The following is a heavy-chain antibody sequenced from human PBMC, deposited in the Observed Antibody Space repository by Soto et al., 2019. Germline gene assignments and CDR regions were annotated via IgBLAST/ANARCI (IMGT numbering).Heavy chain of an antibody. D-gene: IGHD1-1*01. V-gene: IGHV3-30*18. CDR2: ISYDGKVA. CDR3: AKEGPITNWYFDY. J-gene: IGHJ4*02. Sequence: QVQLVESGGGVVQPGRSLRLSCAASGFTFSSYGMHWVRQAPVKGLEWVTVISYDGKVAYYADSVKGRFTISRDNSKNTLYLQMNSLRTEDTAMYYCAKEGPITNWYFDYWGQGTLVTVSS. CDR1: GFTFSSYG.